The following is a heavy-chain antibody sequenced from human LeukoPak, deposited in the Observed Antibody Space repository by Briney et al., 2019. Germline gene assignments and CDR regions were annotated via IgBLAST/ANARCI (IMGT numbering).Heavy chain of an antibody. CDR3: ARETDSTLFDY. CDR1: GFTFSNYE. CDR2: ITTSDRTI. V-gene: IGHV3-48*03. D-gene: IGHD2-2*01. Sequence: PGGSLRLSCAASGFTFSNYEMNWVRQAPGKGLEWVPYITTSDRTIYYADSVKGRFTISRDNAKNLLYLQINSLRAEDTAVYYCARETDSTLFDYWGQGTLVTVSS. J-gene: IGHJ4*02.